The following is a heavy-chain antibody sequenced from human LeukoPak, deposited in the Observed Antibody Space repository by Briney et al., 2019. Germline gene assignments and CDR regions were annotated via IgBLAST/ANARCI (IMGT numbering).Heavy chain of an antibody. CDR3: ARDQGSSWYDWFDP. CDR1: GFTFSSYS. D-gene: IGHD6-13*01. Sequence: GGSLRLSCAASGFTFSSYSMNWVRQAPGKGLEWVSSISSSSSYIYYADSVKGRFTISRDNAKNSLYLQMNSLRAEDTAVYYCARDQGSSWYDWFDPWGQGTLVTVPS. V-gene: IGHV3-21*01. CDR2: ISSSSSYI. J-gene: IGHJ5*02.